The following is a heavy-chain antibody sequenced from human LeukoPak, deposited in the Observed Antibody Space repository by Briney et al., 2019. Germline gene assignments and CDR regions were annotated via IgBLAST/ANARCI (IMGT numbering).Heavy chain of an antibody. D-gene: IGHD3-10*01. V-gene: IGHV3-21*01. CDR2: ISSSSSYI. CDR1: GFTFSSYS. CDR3: ARDRGYGSGTGY. J-gene: IGHJ4*02. Sequence: GGSLRLSCAASGFTFSSYSMNWVRQAPGKGLEWVSSISSSSSYIYYADSVKGRFTISRDNAKNSLYLQMNGLRAEDTAVYYCARDRGYGSGTGYWGQGTLVTVSS.